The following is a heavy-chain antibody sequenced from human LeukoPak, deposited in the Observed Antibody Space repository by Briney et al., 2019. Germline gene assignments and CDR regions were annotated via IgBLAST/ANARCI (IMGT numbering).Heavy chain of an antibody. D-gene: IGHD3-22*01. J-gene: IGHJ4*02. V-gene: IGHV3-23*01. Sequence: GGSPRLSCAASGFTFSSYAMSWVRQAPGKGLEWVSAISGSGGSTYYADSVKGRFTISRDNSKNTLYLQMNSLRAEDTAVYYCAREYYYDSSGYYSDYWGQGTLVTVSS. CDR3: AREYYYDSSGYYSDY. CDR2: ISGSGGST. CDR1: GFTFSSYA.